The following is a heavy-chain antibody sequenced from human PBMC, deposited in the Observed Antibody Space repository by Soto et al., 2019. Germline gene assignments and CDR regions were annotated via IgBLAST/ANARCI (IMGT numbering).Heavy chain of an antibody. D-gene: IGHD6-13*01. V-gene: IGHV4-34*01. Sequence: SETLSLTCAVYGGSFSGYYWSWIRQPPGKGLEWIGEINHSGSTNYNPSLKSRVTISVDTSKNQFSLKLSSVTAADTAVYYCARAGIAAAGNNYYYYYGMDGWGQGTTVTVSS. CDR2: INHSGST. CDR3: ARAGIAAAGNNYYYYYGMDG. CDR1: GGSFSGYY. J-gene: IGHJ6*02.